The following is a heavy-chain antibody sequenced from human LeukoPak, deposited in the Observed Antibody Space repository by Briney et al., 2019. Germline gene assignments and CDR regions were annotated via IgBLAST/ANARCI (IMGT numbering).Heavy chain of an antibody. D-gene: IGHD3-3*01. CDR3: ACNTYDFWGGGFDY. Sequence: PSETLSLTCAVYGGSFSGYYWSWIRQPPGKGLEWIGEINHSGSTNYNPSLKSRVTISVDTSKNQFSLKLSSVTAADTAVYYCACNTYDFWGGGFDYWGQGTLVTVSS. V-gene: IGHV4-34*01. CDR2: INHSGST. CDR1: GGSFSGYY. J-gene: IGHJ4*02.